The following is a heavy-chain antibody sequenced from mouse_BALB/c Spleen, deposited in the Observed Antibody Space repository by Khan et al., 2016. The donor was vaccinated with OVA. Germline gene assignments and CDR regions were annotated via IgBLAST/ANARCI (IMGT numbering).Heavy chain of an antibody. CDR3: ARTGGNFHWYFDV. D-gene: IGHD2-1*01. CDR1: GFTFSSFG. J-gene: IGHJ1*01. Sequence: EVELVESGGGLVQPGGSRKLSCAASGFTFSSFGMHWVRQAPEKGLEWVAYISSGRSTIYYVDSVKGRFTISRDNPKNTLFLQMTNLRSEETAMYYCARTGGNFHWYFDVWGEGTSVTVSS. V-gene: IGHV5-17*02. CDR2: ISSGRSTI.